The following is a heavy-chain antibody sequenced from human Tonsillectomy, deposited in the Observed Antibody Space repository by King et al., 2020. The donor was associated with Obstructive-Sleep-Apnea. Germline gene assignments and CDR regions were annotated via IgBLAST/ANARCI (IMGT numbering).Heavy chain of an antibody. V-gene: IGHV4-4*07. CDR3: ARASMNFGELPPYGMDV. CDR1: GDSISTYY. Sequence: VQLQESGPGLVKPSETLSLTCTVSGDSISTYYWSWIRQPAGKGLEWIGRIYTSGSTNYNPSLKSRVTMSVDTSKNQFSLKLSSVTAADTAVYFCARASMNFGELPPYGMDVWGQGTTVTVSS. D-gene: IGHD3-10*01. CDR2: IYTSGST. J-gene: IGHJ6*02.